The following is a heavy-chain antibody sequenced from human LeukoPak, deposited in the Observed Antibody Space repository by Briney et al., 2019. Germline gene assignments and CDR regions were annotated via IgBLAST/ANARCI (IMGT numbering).Heavy chain of an antibody. D-gene: IGHD4-23*01. V-gene: IGHV3-74*01. CDR2: INTDGTST. CDR1: GFTFSTYW. J-gene: IGHJ4*02. Sequence: GGSLRLSCAASGFTFSTYWMHWVRQTPGKGLVWVSRINTDGTSTNYADSVKGRFTISRDISKNTLYLQMSSLRAEDTAVYYCARRAGGYSHPYDYWGQGVLVTVSS. CDR3: ARRAGGYSHPYDY.